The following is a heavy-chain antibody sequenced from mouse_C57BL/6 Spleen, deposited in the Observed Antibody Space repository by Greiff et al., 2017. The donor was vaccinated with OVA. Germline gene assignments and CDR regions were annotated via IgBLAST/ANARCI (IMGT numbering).Heavy chain of an antibody. V-gene: IGHV1-63*01. Sequence: VQLQQSGAELVRPGTSVKMSCKASGYTFTNYWIGWAKQRPGHGLEWIGDIYPGGGYTNYNEKFKGKATLTADKSSSTAYMQFSSLTSEDSAIYYCARRQEDWYFDVWGTGTTVTVSS. CDR1: GYTFTNYW. D-gene: IGHD6-1*01. CDR3: ARRQEDWYFDV. J-gene: IGHJ1*03. CDR2: IYPGGGYT.